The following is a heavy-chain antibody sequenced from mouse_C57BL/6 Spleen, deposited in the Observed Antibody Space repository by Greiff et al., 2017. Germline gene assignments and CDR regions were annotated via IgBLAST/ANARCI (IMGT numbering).Heavy chain of an antibody. CDR2: IYPRSGNT. D-gene: IGHD1-1*01. Sequence: VQLQQSGAELARPGASVKLSCKASGYTFTSYGISWVKQRTGQGLEWIGEIYPRSGNTYYNEKFKGKATLTADKSSSTAYMELRSLTSEDSAVYVCARDYYGSSLQAWFAYWGQGTLVTVSA. J-gene: IGHJ3*01. CDR1: GYTFTSYG. CDR3: ARDYYGSSLQAWFAY. V-gene: IGHV1-81*01.